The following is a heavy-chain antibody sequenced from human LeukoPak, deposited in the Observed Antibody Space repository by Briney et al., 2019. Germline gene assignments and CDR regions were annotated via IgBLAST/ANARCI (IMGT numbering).Heavy chain of an antibody. D-gene: IGHD5-18*01. Sequence: GGSLRLSCAASGFTVSSNYMSWIRQAPGKGLEWVSVIYSGGSTYYADSVKGRFTISRDNSKNTLYLQMNSLRAEDTAVYYCARDRDTAAFDYWGQGTLVTVSS. V-gene: IGHV3-66*01. J-gene: IGHJ4*02. CDR1: GFTVSSNY. CDR3: ARDRDTAAFDY. CDR2: IYSGGST.